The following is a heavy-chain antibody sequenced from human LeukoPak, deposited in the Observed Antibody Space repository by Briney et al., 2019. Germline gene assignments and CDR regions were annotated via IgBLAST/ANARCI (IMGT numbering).Heavy chain of an antibody. D-gene: IGHD5-12*01. J-gene: IGHJ6*03. V-gene: IGHV3-23*01. CDR1: GFTFSSYA. Sequence: PGGSLRLSCAASGFTFSSYAMNWVRQAPGKGLEWVSTISASGGSTYHAVSVKGRFTISRDNSKNTLYLQMNTLRAEDTAVYYCAKRYSGYDYYMDVWGKGTTVTVSS. CDR2: ISASGGST. CDR3: AKRYSGYDYYMDV.